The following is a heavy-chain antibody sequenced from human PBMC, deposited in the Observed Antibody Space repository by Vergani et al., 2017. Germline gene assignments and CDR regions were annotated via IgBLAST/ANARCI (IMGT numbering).Heavy chain of an antibody. V-gene: IGHV1-18*01. J-gene: IGHJ6*03. Sequence: QVQLVQSGAEVKKPGASVKVSCKASGYTFTSYGISWVRQAPGPGLEWMGWISAYNGNTNYAQKLQGIVTMTTHTSTSTAYMELRSLRSDDTAVYYCAGDGVGYYYFWSGYGGYYYMDVWGKGTTVTVSS. CDR1: GYTFTSYG. D-gene: IGHD3-3*01. CDR3: AGDGVGYYYFWSGYGGYYYMDV. CDR2: ISAYNGNT.